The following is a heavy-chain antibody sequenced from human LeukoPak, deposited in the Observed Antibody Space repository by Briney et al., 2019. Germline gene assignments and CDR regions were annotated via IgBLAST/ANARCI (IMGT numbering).Heavy chain of an antibody. D-gene: IGHD6-13*01. Sequence: ASVKVSCKASGYTFNKYGINWVRQAPGQGLEWMGWINTNTGNPTHAQGFTGRFVFSLDTSVSTAYLQISSLKAEDTAVYYCATRYSSSHYYYMDVWGKGTTVTVSS. CDR2: INTNTGNP. CDR3: ATRYSSSHYYYMDV. CDR1: GYTFNKYG. V-gene: IGHV7-4-1*02. J-gene: IGHJ6*03.